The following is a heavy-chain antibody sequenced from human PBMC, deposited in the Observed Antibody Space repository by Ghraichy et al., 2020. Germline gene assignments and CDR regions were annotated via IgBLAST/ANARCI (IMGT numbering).Heavy chain of an antibody. CDR3: ARDSDLHNYDFWSGYSPLGFYYYYYGMDV. CDR1: GFTFSSYA. CDR2: ISYDGSNK. Sequence: SCAASGFTFSSYAMHWVRQAPGKGLEWVAVISYDGSNKYYADSVKGRFTISRDNSKNTLYLQMNSLRAEDTAVYYCARDSDLHNYDFWSGYSPLGFYYYYYGMDVWGQGTTVTVSS. D-gene: IGHD3-3*01. J-gene: IGHJ6*02. V-gene: IGHV3-30*04.